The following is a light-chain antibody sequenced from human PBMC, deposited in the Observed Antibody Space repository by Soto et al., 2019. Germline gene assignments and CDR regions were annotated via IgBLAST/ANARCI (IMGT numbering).Light chain of an antibody. CDR3: CSYAGSSTWV. CDR1: SSDVGSYNF. J-gene: IGLJ3*02. CDR2: EGS. V-gene: IGLV2-23*01. Sequence: HSVLTQPASVSGSPGQSITISCTGTSSDVGSYNFVSWYQQHPGKAPKLMIYEGSERPSGVSNRFSGSKSGNTASLTISGLQAEDEADYYCCSYAGSSTWVFGGGTKLTVL.